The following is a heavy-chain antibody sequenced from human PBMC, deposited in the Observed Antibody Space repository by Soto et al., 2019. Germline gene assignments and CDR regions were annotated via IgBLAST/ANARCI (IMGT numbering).Heavy chain of an antibody. CDR3: ARGGIAAADWFDP. CDR2: INPNSGGT. CDR1: GYTFTGYY. J-gene: IGHJ5*02. Sequence: ASVKVSCKASGYTFTGYYMHWLRQAPGQGLEWMGWINPNSGGTNYAQKFQGWVTMTRDTSISTAYMELSRLRSDDTAVYYCARGGIAAADWFDPWGQGTLVTVSS. V-gene: IGHV1-2*04. D-gene: IGHD6-13*01.